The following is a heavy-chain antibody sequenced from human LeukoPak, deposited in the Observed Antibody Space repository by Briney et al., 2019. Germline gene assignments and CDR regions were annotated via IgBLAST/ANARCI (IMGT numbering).Heavy chain of an antibody. V-gene: IGHV1-2*02. CDR2: INPSSGGA. D-gene: IGHD6-13*01. CDR1: GYTFTGYY. Sequence: GASVTVSCKDSGYTFTGYYLHWVRQAPGQGLEWMGWINPSSGGAKYEQNFQGRVIITTDTSISPDYTEPISLRSDEAAVYYYSRSSPPACCRFCYYVDGWGKGSTVTVSS. J-gene: IGHJ6*03. CDR3: SRSSPPACCRFCYYVDG.